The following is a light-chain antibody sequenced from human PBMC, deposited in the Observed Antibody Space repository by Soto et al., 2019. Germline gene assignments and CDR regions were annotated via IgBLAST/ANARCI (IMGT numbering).Light chain of an antibody. CDR2: GAS. V-gene: IGKV3-15*01. CDR1: QSVSSN. J-gene: IGKJ4*01. CDR3: QKYNNWRALT. Sequence: EIVMTQSPATLSVSPGERATLSCRASQSVSSNLAWYQQKPGQAPRLLIYGASTGATGIPDRFSGSGSGTEFTLTISRLQSEDFAVYYCQKYNNWRALTVGGGTKVDIK.